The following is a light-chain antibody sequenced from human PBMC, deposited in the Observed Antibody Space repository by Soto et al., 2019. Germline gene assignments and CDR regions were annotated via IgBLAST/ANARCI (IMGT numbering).Light chain of an antibody. J-gene: IGKJ5*01. Sequence: AIRMTQSPSSFSASTGDRFTITFRASQGISSYLAWYQQKPGKAPRLLIYDASSLQSGVPSRFSGSGSGTDFTLTISRLQPEDFATYYCQQANSFPPTFGPGTRLEIK. CDR3: QQANSFPPT. CDR2: DAS. V-gene: IGKV1-8*01. CDR1: QGISSY.